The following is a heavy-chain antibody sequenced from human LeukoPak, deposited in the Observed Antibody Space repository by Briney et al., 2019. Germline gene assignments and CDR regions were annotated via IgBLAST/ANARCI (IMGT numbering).Heavy chain of an antibody. CDR3: ARMGLWFGESHDDY. CDR2: IYNSGST. J-gene: IGHJ4*02. V-gene: IGHV4-59*01. D-gene: IGHD3-10*01. CDR1: GGSISSYY. Sequence: SETLSLTCTVSGGSISSYYWNWIRQPPGKGLEWIGYIYNSGSTNYNPSLKSRVTISVDTSKNQFSLKLSSVTAADTAVYYCARMGLWFGESHDDYWGQGTRVTVPS.